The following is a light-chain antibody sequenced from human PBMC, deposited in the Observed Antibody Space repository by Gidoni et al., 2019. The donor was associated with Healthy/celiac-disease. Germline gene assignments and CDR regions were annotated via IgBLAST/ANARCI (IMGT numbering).Light chain of an antibody. V-gene: IGKV3-11*01. CDR1: QSVSRD. CDR3: QQRSNWPPWT. CDR2: DAS. Sequence: MVLTQSPGTLSLSPGERATLSCRASQSVSRDLDWYQQKPGQAPRLLIYDASNRATGIPARFSGSGSGTDFTLTISSLEPEDFAVYYCQQRSNWPPWTFGQGTKVEIK. J-gene: IGKJ1*01.